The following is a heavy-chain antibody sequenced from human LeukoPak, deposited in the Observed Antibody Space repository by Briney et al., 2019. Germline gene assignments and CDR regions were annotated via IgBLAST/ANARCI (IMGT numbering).Heavy chain of an antibody. CDR2: ISPDGSST. CDR3: ATAWSY. J-gene: IGHJ4*02. CDR1: QFTFRNYW. Sequence: GGSLRLSCVASQFTFRNYWMHWVRHAPGRGLEWLSYISPDGSSTTYADSVRGRFTISRDNAKNTLYLQMNSLRAEDTAVYFCATAWSYWGQGTLVTVSS. D-gene: IGHD2-21*02. V-gene: IGHV3-74*03.